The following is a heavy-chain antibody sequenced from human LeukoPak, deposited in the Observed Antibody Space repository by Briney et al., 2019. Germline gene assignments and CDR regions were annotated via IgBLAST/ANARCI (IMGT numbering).Heavy chain of an antibody. CDR2: IKQDGSEK. D-gene: IGHD3-16*01. V-gene: IGHV3-7*01. Sequence: TGGSLRLSCAASGFTFSRYWMNWVRQAPGKGLEWVASIKQDGSEKYYVDSVKGRFTISRDNAKNSVSLQMNSLRSEDTAVYYCARGGVLHWGQGTLVTVSS. J-gene: IGHJ4*02. CDR3: ARGGVLH. CDR1: GFTFSRYW.